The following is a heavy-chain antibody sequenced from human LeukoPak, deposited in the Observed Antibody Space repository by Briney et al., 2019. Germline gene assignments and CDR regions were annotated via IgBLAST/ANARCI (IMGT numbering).Heavy chain of an antibody. V-gene: IGHV3-30-3*01. J-gene: IGHJ4*02. CDR2: ISYDGSSK. Sequence: GRSLRLSCAASGFTLSSYAMHWVRQAPGKGLEWVAVISYDGSSKYYADSVKGRFTISRDNAKTSLYLQMNSLRDEDTAVYYCARDRYYDSSGYYFYWGQGTLVTVSS. CDR1: GFTLSSYA. CDR3: ARDRYYDSSGYYFY. D-gene: IGHD3-22*01.